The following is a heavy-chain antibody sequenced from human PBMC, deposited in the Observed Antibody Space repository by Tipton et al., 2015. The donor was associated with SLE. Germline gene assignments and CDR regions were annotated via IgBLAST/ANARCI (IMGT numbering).Heavy chain of an antibody. CDR1: GGSIRSHY. V-gene: IGHV4-59*11. J-gene: IGHJ5*02. CDR2: IYYSGST. D-gene: IGHD6-13*01. Sequence: TLSLTCTVSGGSIRSHYWSWIRQPPGKGLEWIGYIYYSGSTNYNPSLKSRVTISVDASKNQFSLKLSSVTTADTAVYYCARGWYSRNWEWWFDPWGQGTLVTVSS. CDR3: ARGWYSRNWEWWFDP.